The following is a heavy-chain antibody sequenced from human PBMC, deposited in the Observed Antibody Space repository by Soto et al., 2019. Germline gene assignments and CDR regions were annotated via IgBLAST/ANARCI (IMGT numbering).Heavy chain of an antibody. D-gene: IGHD3-22*01. J-gene: IGHJ5*02. V-gene: IGHV1-8*01. CDR1: GYTFTIHD. Sequence: ASVKGSWKASGYTFTIHDINWVRQATGQGIEWMGWMNPNSGNTGYAQKFQGRVTITADKSTSTAYMELSSLRSEDTAVYYCAIRYYYASRGSNHWGQGALATVSS. CDR2: MNPNSGNT. CDR3: AIRYYYASRGSNH.